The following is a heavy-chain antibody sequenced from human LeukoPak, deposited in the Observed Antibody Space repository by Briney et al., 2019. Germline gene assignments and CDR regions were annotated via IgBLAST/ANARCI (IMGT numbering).Heavy chain of an antibody. CDR1: GGSISSYY. CDR2: IYYSGST. V-gene: IGHV4-59*01. J-gene: IGHJ4*02. D-gene: IGHD3-22*01. Sequence: PSETLSLTCTVSGGSISSYYWSWIRQPPGKGLEWIGYIYYSGSTNYNPSLKSRVTISIDTFRMQFSLNLRSVTAADTAVYYCARDVRNYDNSAYAYFDYWGQGSPVTVST. CDR3: ARDVRNYDNSAYAYFDY.